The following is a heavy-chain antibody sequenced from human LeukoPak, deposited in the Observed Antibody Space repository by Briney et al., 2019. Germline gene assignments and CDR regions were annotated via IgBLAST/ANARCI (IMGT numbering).Heavy chain of an antibody. CDR3: AKGSESSAWHKPFFDY. CDR2: ISGSGGST. V-gene: IGHV3-23*01. CDR1: GFTFNTYT. D-gene: IGHD6-19*01. Sequence: GGSLRLSCAASGFTFNTYTMSWVRQAPGKGLEWVSVISGSGGSTYYADSVKGRFTISRDSSKNTLYLEMNSLRAEDTAVYYCAKGSESSAWHKPFFDYWGQGTLVTVSS. J-gene: IGHJ4*02.